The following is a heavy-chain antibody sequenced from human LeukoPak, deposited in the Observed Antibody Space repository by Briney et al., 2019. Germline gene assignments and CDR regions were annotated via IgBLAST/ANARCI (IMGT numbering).Heavy chain of an antibody. D-gene: IGHD2/OR15-2a*01. CDR1: GFTFSSYA. CDR2: ISSSSDYI. CDR3: ARGKTSQNIVTRKTYNWFDP. J-gene: IGHJ5*02. Sequence: GGSLRLSCAASGFTFSSYAMSWVRQAPGKGLEWVSSISSSSDYIYYADSVKGRFTISRDNAKNSLYLQMKSLRAEDTAVYYCARGKTSQNIVTRKTYNWFDPRGQGTLVTVSS. V-gene: IGHV3-21*01.